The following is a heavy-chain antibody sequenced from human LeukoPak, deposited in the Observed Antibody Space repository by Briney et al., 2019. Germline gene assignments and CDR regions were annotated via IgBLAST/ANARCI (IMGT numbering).Heavy chain of an antibody. J-gene: IGHJ6*02. V-gene: IGHV4-39*07. CDR1: GGSISSSSYY. Sequence: PSETLSLTCTVSGGSISSSSYYWGWIRQPPGEGLEWIGSIYYSGSTYYNPSLKSRVTISVDTSKNQFSLKLSSVTAADTAVYYCASYRVVGYSGYDYVPGGYYYYGMDVWGQGTTVTVSS. CDR3: ASYRVVGYSGYDYVPGGYYYYGMDV. CDR2: IYYSGST. D-gene: IGHD5-12*01.